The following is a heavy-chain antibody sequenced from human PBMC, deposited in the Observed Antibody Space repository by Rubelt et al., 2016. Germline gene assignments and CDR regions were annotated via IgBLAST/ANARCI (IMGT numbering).Heavy chain of an antibody. CDR2: ISYDGSNK. J-gene: IGHJ4*02. Sequence: GFTFSSYAMHWVRQAPGKGLEWVAVISYDGSNKYYADSVKGRFTISRDNSKNTLYLQMNSLRAEDTAVYYCARDSGLRFLEWLLGYWGQGTLVTVSS. CDR3: ARDSGLRFLEWLLGY. D-gene: IGHD3-3*01. CDR1: GFTFSSYA. V-gene: IGHV3-30*04.